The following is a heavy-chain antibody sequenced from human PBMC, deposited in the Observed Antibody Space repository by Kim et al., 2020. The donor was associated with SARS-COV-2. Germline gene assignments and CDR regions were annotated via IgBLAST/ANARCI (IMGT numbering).Heavy chain of an antibody. V-gene: IGHV4-34*01. CDR1: GGSFSGYY. Sequence: SETLSLTCAVYGGSFSGYYWSWIRQPPGKGLEWIGEINHSGSTNYNPSLKSRVTISVDTSKNQFSLKLSSVTAADTAVYYCARGKTRPMGYFDYWGQGTLVTVSS. D-gene: IGHD2-8*01. CDR2: INHSGST. J-gene: IGHJ4*02. CDR3: ARGKTRPMGYFDY.